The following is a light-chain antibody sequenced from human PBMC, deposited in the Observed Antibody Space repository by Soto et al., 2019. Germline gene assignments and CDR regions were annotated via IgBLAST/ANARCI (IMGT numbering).Light chain of an antibody. CDR1: HSIISY. Sequence: DIQMTQSPSSLSASIGDRVTITCRASHSIISYLHWYQQKPGRAPKLLIHSASALPSGVPSRFSGSGSGTEFTLTMSGLQPEDFATYYCQQGHSTPYTFGQGTKVEIK. CDR3: QQGHSTPYT. CDR2: SAS. J-gene: IGKJ2*01. V-gene: IGKV1-39*01.